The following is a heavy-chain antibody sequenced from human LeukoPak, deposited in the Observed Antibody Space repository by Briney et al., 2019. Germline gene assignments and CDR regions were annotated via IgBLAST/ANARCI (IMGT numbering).Heavy chain of an antibody. Sequence: SETLSLTCTVSGGSISSYYWSWIRQPPGKGLEWVGNIYHSGSTNYNPSLKSRVTISLDTSKNQFSLKLSSVTAADTAVYYCAREDSGSSGYVFDPWGQGTLVTVSS. J-gene: IGHJ5*02. V-gene: IGHV4-59*01. CDR1: GGSISSYY. D-gene: IGHD3-22*01. CDR2: IYHSGST. CDR3: AREDSGSSGYVFDP.